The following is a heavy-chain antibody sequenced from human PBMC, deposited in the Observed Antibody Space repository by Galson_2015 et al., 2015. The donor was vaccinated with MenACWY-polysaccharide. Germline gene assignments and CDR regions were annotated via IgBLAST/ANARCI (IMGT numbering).Heavy chain of an antibody. J-gene: IGHJ4*02. CDR2: VNHSGKN. Sequence: ETLSLTCAVSGGSFTNYYWAWIRQTAEKGLEWLGGVNHSGKNNYKPSPRRLLTISVDTAQNQFFLQLTSVTAADTATYYCARAWSSGYYFQYWGQGTLVAVSS. V-gene: IGHV4-34*01. CDR1: GGSFTNYY. D-gene: IGHD3-22*01. CDR3: ARAWSSGYYFQY.